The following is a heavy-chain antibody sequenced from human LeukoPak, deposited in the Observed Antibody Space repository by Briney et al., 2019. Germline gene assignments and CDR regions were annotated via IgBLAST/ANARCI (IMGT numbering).Heavy chain of an antibody. CDR2: IWYDGSNK. J-gene: IGHJ3*02. V-gene: IGHV3-33*01. CDR3: VREQYGDDDAFDI. D-gene: IGHD4-17*01. Sequence: GGSLRPSCAASGFTFSSYGMHWVRQAPGKGLEWVGVIWYDGSNKYYADSVKGRFTISRDNSKNTLSLQMNSLRAEDTAVYYCVREQYGDDDAFDIWGQGTMVTVSS. CDR1: GFTFSSYG.